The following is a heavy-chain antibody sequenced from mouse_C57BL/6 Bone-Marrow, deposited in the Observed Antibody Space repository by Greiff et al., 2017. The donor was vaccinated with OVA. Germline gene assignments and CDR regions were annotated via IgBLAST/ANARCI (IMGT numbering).Heavy chain of an antibody. CDR3: AREDPSDYSYDFDY. CDR2: IDPSDSYT. V-gene: IGHV1-69*01. D-gene: IGHD2-4*01. CDR1: GYTFTSYW. Sequence: VQLQQPGAELVMPGASVKLSCKASGYTFTSYWMHWVKQRPGQGLEWIGEIDPSDSYTNYNQKFKGKSTLTVDKSSSTAYMQLSSLTSEDSAVYYCAREDPSDYSYDFDYWGRGTTLTVSS. J-gene: IGHJ2*01.